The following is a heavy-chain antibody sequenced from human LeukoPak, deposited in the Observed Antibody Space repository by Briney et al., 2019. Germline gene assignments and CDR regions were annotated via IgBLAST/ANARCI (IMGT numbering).Heavy chain of an antibody. CDR1: GFTFSGYA. J-gene: IGHJ4*02. CDR3: AKLTTS. D-gene: IGHD4-11*01. CDR2: ISGSGRST. V-gene: IGHV3-23*01. Sequence: GGSLRLSCAASGFTFSGYAMTWVRQAPGKGLEWVSGISGSGRSTYYADSVKGRFIISRDNSKNTLYLHMTSLRAEDTAVYYCAKLTTSWGQGTLVTVSS.